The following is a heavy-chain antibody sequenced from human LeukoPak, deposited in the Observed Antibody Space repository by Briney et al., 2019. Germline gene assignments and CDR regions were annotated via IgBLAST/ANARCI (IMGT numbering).Heavy chain of an antibody. CDR2: ISSSSSYI. Sequence: GGSLRLSCAASGFTFSTYGMNWVRQAPGKGLEWVSSISSSSSYIYYADSVKGRFTISRDNAKNSLYLQMNSLRAEDTAVYYCARARLTDAFDIWGQGTMVTVSS. CDR3: ARARLTDAFDI. CDR1: GFTFSTYG. V-gene: IGHV3-21*01. D-gene: IGHD3-16*01. J-gene: IGHJ3*02.